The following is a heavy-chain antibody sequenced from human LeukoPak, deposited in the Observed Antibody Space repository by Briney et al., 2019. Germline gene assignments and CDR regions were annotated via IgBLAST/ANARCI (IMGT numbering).Heavy chain of an antibody. CDR1: GFTFDDYG. Sequence: PGGSLRLSCAASGFTFDDYGMSWVRQAPGKGLEWVSAISGSGGSTYYADSVKGRFTISRDNSKNTLYLQMNSLRAEDTAVYYCAKATTGTTKGAFDIWGQGTMVTVSS. J-gene: IGHJ3*02. V-gene: IGHV3-23*01. D-gene: IGHD1-1*01. CDR2: ISGSGGST. CDR3: AKATTGTTKGAFDI.